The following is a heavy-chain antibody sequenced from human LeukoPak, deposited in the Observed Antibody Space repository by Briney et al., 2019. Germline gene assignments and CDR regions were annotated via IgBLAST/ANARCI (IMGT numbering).Heavy chain of an antibody. D-gene: IGHD1-14*01. CDR2: IYYSGST. CDR3: ARDHGNGDAFDI. J-gene: IGHJ3*02. CDR1: GGSISSYY. Sequence: EPSETLSLTYTVSGGSISSYYWSWIRQPPGKGLEWIGYIYYSGSTNYNPSLKSRVTISVDTSKNQFSLKLSSATAADTAVYYCARDHGNGDAFDIWGQGTMVTVSS. V-gene: IGHV4-59*01.